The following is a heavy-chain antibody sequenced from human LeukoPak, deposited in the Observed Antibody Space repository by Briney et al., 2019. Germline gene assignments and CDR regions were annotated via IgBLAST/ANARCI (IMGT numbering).Heavy chain of an antibody. D-gene: IGHD3-10*01. Sequence: GESLKISCKGSGYSFTSYWIGWVRQMPGKGLEWMGIIYPGDSDTRYSPSFQGQVTISADKSISTAYLQWSSLKASDTAMYYCARHILSNSYYYASGSYYTGYYFDYWGQGTLVTVSS. J-gene: IGHJ4*02. V-gene: IGHV5-51*01. CDR1: GYSFTSYW. CDR3: ARHILSNSYYYASGSYYTGYYFDY. CDR2: IYPGDSDT.